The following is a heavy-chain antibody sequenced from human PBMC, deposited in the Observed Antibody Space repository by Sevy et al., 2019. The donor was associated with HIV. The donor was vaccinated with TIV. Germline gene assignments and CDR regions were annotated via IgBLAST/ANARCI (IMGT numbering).Heavy chain of an antibody. CDR1: GHSISDYY. J-gene: IGHJ5*02. Sequence: SEILSLTCAVSGHSISDYYWGWIRQPPGKGLEWLATAYHSGTTYYNPSLKSRVTISVDTSKNHFSLKLNSVTAADTAVDYCPADFGVRGPTAVTNCFDPWGQGTLVTVSS. V-gene: IGHV4-38-2*01. D-gene: IGHD3-10*01. CDR3: PADFGVRGPTAVTNCFDP. CDR2: AYHSGTT.